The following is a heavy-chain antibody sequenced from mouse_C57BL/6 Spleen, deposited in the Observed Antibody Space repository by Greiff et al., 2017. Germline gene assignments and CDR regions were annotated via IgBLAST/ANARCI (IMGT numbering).Heavy chain of an antibody. CDR1: GYTFTDYY. V-gene: IGHV1-26*01. J-gene: IGHJ3*01. Sequence: VQLQQSGPELVKPGASVKISCKASGYTFTDYYMNWVKQSHGKSLEWIGDINPNNGGTSYNQKFKGKATLTVDKSSSTAYMELRSLTSEDSAVYYCARHSGLSGVAYWGQGTLVTVSA. CDR3: ARHSGLSGVAY. D-gene: IGHD3-1*01. CDR2: INPNNGGT.